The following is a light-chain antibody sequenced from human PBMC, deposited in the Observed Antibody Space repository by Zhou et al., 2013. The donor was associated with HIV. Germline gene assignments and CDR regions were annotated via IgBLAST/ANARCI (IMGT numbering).Light chain of an antibody. J-gene: IGKJ2*01. CDR3: QQCNGYPYT. CDR1: QSISSW. Sequence: DIQMTQSPSTLSASVGDRVTITCRASQSISSWLAWYQQKPGKAPKLLIYRASTLESGVPSRFSGSGSGTEFTLTISSLQPDDFGTYYCQQCNGYPYTFGQGTKLEIK. CDR2: RAS. V-gene: IGKV1-5*03.